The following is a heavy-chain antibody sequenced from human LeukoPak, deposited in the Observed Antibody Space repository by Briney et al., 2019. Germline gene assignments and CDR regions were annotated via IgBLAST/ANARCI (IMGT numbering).Heavy chain of an antibody. D-gene: IGHD2-15*01. J-gene: IGHJ5*02. V-gene: IGHV1-2*02. Sequence: GASVKVSCKASGYTFTSYDINWVRQATGQGLEWMGWINPNSGGTNYAQKFQGRVTMTRDTSIRTAYMELGRLRSDDTAVYYCARDQDVVVVAATLGIGWFDPWGQGTLVTVSS. CDR1: GYTFTSYD. CDR2: INPNSGGT. CDR3: ARDQDVVVVAATLGIGWFDP.